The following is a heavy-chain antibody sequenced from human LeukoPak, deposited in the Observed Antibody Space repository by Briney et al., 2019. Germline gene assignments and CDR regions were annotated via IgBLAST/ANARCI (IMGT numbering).Heavy chain of an antibody. CDR3: ARYSGIAVAGTGWFDP. CDR1: GYTFTSYG. V-gene: IGHV1-18*01. D-gene: IGHD6-19*01. Sequence: ASVKASYKASGYTFTSYGISWVRQAPGQGLEWMGWISAYNGNTNYAQKLQGRVTMTTDTSTSTAYMELRSLRSDDTAVYYCARYSGIAVAGTGWFDPWGQGTLVTVSS. J-gene: IGHJ5*02. CDR2: ISAYNGNT.